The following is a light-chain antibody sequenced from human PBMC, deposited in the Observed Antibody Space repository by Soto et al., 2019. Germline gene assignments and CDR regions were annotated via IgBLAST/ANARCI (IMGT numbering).Light chain of an antibody. CDR1: RTISRI. Sequence: EMAMTQSPVTLSGSPGEPVTLSCRASRTISRILAWYQQKPGQAPRLLIYGASTRATGIPDRFSGSGSGTEFTLTINSLQSEDFAMYYCQQYINWPLVTFGGGTRVEIK. CDR3: QQYINWPLVT. J-gene: IGKJ4*01. CDR2: GAS. V-gene: IGKV3-15*01.